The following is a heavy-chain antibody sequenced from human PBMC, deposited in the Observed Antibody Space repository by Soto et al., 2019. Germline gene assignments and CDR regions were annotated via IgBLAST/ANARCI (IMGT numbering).Heavy chain of an antibody. CDR3: AKEAAPGNKIYFYYYYGMDV. V-gene: IGHV3-23*01. Sequence: EVQLLESGGGSVQPGGSLRLSCGASGFTFRTYAMNWVRQAPGKGLEWVSGISGSGGSKYYAESVKGRFTISRDNSEXXLYLQMSSLRAEDTAVYXCAKEAAPGNKIYFYYYYGMDVWGQGTTVTVSS. CDR2: ISGSGGSK. CDR1: GFTFRTYA. D-gene: IGHD6-25*01. J-gene: IGHJ6*02.